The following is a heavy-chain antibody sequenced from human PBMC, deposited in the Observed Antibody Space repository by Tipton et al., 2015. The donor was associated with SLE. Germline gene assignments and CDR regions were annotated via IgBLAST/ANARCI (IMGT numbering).Heavy chain of an antibody. J-gene: IGHJ5*02. V-gene: IGHV3-21*01. CDR1: GFTFSSYR. D-gene: IGHD3-22*01. CDR3: AGEGGDYDPNNWFDP. CDR2: ISSSGSYI. Sequence: SLRLSCAASGFTFSSYRMNWVRQAPGKGLEWVSSISSSGSYIYYADSVKGRFTISRDNAKNSLYLQLNSLRAEDTAVYYCAGEGGDYDPNNWFDPWGQGTLVIVSS.